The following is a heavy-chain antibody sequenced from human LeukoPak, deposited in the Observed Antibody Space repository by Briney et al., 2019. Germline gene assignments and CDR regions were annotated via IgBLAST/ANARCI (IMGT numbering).Heavy chain of an antibody. CDR1: GYTFTSYG. CDR2: ISAYNGNT. V-gene: IGHV1-18*01. Sequence: ASVKVSCKASGYTFTSYGISWVRQAPGQGLEWMGWISAYNGNTNYAQKFQGRVTMTRDTSTSTVYMELSSLRSEDTAVYYCARGGGYYDFWSGYFPTTPYYYGMDVWGQGTTVTVSS. CDR3: ARGGGYYDFWSGYFPTTPYYYGMDV. J-gene: IGHJ6*02. D-gene: IGHD3-3*01.